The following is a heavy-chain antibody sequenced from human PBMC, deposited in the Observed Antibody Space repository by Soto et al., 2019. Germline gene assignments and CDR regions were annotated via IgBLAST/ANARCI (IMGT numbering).Heavy chain of an antibody. V-gene: IGHV3-23*01. J-gene: IGHJ4*02. CDR2: ISGSGGRS. CDR1: GFTFSNYA. Sequence: EVQLLDSGGGLVQPGGSLRLSCAASGFTFSNYAMTWVRQGPGKGLEWVSGISGSGGRSYYADSGKGRFTISRDNSSSTLYVQRNSLRAENTAAYYCAKAYFVWSSERPYYFDYWGQGTLVTVSP. D-gene: IGHD3-16*01. CDR3: AKAYFVWSSERPYYFDY.